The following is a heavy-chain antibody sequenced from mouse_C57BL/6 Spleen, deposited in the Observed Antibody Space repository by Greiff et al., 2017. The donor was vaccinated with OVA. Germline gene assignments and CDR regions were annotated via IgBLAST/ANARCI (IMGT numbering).Heavy chain of an antibody. CDR2: IYPRSGNT. V-gene: IGHV1-81*01. CDR3: ARCLPEGFAY. CDR1: GYTFTSYG. Sequence: QVQLQQSGAELARPGASVKLSCKASGYTFTSYGISWVKQRTGQGLEWIGEIYPRSGNTYYNEKFKGKATLTADKSSSTAYMELRSLSSEDSAVYFCARCLPEGFAYWGQGTLVTVSA. J-gene: IGHJ3*01.